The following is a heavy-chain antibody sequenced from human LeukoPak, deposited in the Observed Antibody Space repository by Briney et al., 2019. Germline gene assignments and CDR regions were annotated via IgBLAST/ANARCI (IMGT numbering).Heavy chain of an antibody. CDR2: IYYSGST. Sequence: SETLSLTCTVSGGSISSSSYYWGWIRQPPGKGLEWIGSIYYSGSTYYNPSLKSRVTISVDTSKNQFSLKLSSVTAADTAVYYCAREGGIAVARAFDIWGQGTMVTVSS. CDR3: AREGGIAVARAFDI. CDR1: GGSISSSSYY. V-gene: IGHV4-39*07. D-gene: IGHD6-19*01. J-gene: IGHJ3*02.